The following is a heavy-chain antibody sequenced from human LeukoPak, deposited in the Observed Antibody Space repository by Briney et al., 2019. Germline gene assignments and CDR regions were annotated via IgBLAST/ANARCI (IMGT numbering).Heavy chain of an antibody. Sequence: QPGGSLRLSCTASGFTFSTYAIHWVRQAPGKGLEWVAVISYDGSNKYYADSVKGRFTISRDNSKNTLYVQMNSQRAEDTAVYYCARGYYYDSSGYQVLGYWGQGTLVTVSS. CDR2: ISYDGSNK. CDR3: ARGYYYDSSGYQVLGY. J-gene: IGHJ4*02. CDR1: GFTFSTYA. D-gene: IGHD3-22*01. V-gene: IGHV3-30-3*01.